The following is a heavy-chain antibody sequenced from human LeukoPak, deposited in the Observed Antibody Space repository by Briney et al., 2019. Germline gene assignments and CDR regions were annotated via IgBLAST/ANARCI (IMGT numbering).Heavy chain of an antibody. V-gene: IGHV4-39*01. CDR2: IYYSGST. CDR1: GGSISSSSYY. J-gene: IGHJ5*02. D-gene: IGHD6-19*01. Sequence: PSETLSLTCTVFGGSISSSSYYWGWIRQPPGKGLEWIGSIYYSGSTYYNPSLKSRVTISVDTSKNQFSLKLSSVTAADTAVYYCASIDIAVAGTGWFGPWGQGTLVTVSS. CDR3: ASIDIAVAGTGWFGP.